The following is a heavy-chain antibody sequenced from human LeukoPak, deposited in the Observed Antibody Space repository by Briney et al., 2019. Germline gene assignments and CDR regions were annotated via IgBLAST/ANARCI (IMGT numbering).Heavy chain of an antibody. CDR2: IYPGDSDT. V-gene: IGHV5-51*01. Sequence: GESLEISCKGSGYSFTSYWIGWVRQMPGKGLEWMGIIYPGDSDTRYSPSFQGQVTISADKSISTAYLQWSSLKASDTAMYYCARLPYYDFWSGYSSFDYWGQGTLVTVSS. CDR3: ARLPYYDFWSGYSSFDY. CDR1: GYSFTSYW. D-gene: IGHD3-3*01. J-gene: IGHJ4*02.